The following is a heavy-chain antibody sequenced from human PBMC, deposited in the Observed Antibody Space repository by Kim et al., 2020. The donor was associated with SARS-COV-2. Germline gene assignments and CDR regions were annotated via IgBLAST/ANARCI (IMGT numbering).Heavy chain of an antibody. D-gene: IGHD3-10*01. Sequence: GGSLRLSCAASGFTFSSYAMSWVRQAPGKGLEWVSAISGSGGSTYYADSVKGRFTISRDNSKNTLYLQMNSLRAEDTAVYYCAKDHAEVRGVIIYLHWGQGTLVTVSS. CDR3: AKDHAEVRGVIIYLH. V-gene: IGHV3-23*01. CDR1: GFTFSSYA. CDR2: ISGSGGST. J-gene: IGHJ4*02.